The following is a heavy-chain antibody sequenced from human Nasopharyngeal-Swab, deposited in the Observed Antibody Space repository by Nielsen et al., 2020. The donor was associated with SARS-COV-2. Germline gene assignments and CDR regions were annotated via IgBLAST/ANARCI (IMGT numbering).Heavy chain of an antibody. CDR1: GFTVSSSY. V-gene: IGHV3-53*04. CDR3: ARDSVAGWYFDL. J-gene: IGHJ2*01. Sequence: GESLKISCAASGFTVSSSYMSWVRQAPGKGLEWVSVIYSGGSTYYADSVKGRFTISRHNSKNTLYLQMNSLRAEDTAVYYCARDSVAGWYFDLWGRGTLVTVSS. CDR2: IYSGGST. D-gene: IGHD5-12*01.